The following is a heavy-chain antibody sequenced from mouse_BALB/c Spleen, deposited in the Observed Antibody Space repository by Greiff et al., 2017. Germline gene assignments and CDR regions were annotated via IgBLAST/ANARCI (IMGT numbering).Heavy chain of an antibody. J-gene: IGHJ4*01. D-gene: IGHD1-2*01. Sequence: EVKLVESGPGLVKPSQSLSLTCSVTGYSITSGYYWNWIRQFPGNKLEWMGYISYDGSNNYNPSLKNRISITRDTSKNQFFLKLNSVTTEDTATYYCARDDGYGDMDYWGQGTSVTVSS. CDR1: GYSITSGYY. V-gene: IGHV3-6*02. CDR2: ISYDGSN. CDR3: ARDDGYGDMDY.